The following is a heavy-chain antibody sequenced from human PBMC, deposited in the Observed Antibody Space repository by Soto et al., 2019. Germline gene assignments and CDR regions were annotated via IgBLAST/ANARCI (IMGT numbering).Heavy chain of an antibody. CDR1: GGSISSGDYY. CDR3: ARGGSGSYYTPPYYYYYGMDV. Sequence: SETLSLTCTVSGGSISSGDYYWSWIRQPPGKGLEWIGYIYYSGSTYYNPSLKSRVTISVDTSKNQFSLKLSSVTAADTAVYYCARGGSGSYYTPPYYYYYGMDVWGQGTTVTVS. J-gene: IGHJ6*02. V-gene: IGHV4-30-4*01. CDR2: IYYSGST. D-gene: IGHD1-26*01.